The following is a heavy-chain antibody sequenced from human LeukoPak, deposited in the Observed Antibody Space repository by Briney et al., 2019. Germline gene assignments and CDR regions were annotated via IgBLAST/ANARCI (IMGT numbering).Heavy chain of an antibody. V-gene: IGHV3-20*04. CDR3: AAGYLTEAFDI. CDR2: INWNGGST. Sequence: GGSLRLSCAASGFTFSSYGMSWVRQAPGKGLEWVSGINWNGGSTGYADSVKGRFTISRDNAKNSLYLQMNSLRAEDTALYYCAAGYLTEAFDIWGQGTMVTVSS. CDR1: GFTFSSYG. D-gene: IGHD5-12*01. J-gene: IGHJ3*02.